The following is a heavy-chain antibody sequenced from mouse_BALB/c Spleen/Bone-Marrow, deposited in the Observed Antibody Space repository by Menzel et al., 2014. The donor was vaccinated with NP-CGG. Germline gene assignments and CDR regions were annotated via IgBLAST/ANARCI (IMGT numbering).Heavy chain of an antibody. CDR2: IYPGSGNT. J-gene: IGHJ4*01. D-gene: IGHD1-2*01. CDR3: ARPQFISGRYYAMDY. Sequence: VQLQQSGAELVRPGTSVKISCKASGYAFTNYWLDWVKQSPGHGLEWIGDIYPGSGNTYFNEKFKGKATLTADKSSSTAYMQPSSLTSEDSAVYFCARPQFISGRYYAMDYWGQGTSVTVSS. CDR1: GYAFTNYW. V-gene: IGHV1-63*01.